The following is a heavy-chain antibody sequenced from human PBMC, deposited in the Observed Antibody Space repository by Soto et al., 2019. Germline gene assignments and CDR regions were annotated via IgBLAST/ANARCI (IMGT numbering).Heavy chain of an antibody. J-gene: IGHJ6*02. CDR1: GGTFSSYS. CDR2: IIPIFGTA. D-gene: IGHD3-22*01. CDR3: AGDGLTPTEPTYGMDV. V-gene: IGHV1-69*13. Sequence: SVKVSCKASGGTFSSYSISWVRQAPGQGLEWMGGIIPIFGTANYAQKFQGRVTITADESTSTAYMELSSLRSEDTAVYYCAGDGLTPTEPTYGMDVWGQGTTVTVSS.